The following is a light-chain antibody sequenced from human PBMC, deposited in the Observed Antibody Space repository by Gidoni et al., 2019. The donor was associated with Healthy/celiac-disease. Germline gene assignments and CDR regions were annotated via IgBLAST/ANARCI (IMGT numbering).Light chain of an antibody. J-gene: IGKJ2*01. CDR1: QSISSY. CDR2: AAS. V-gene: IGKV1-39*01. CDR3: QQSYSTPHT. Sequence: DIQMRQTPSSLSASVGDRVTIACRASQSISSYLNWYQQKPGKAPKLLIYAASSLQSVVPSRFSGSGSGTDFTLTISSLQPEDFATYYCQQSYSTPHTFGQGTKLEIK.